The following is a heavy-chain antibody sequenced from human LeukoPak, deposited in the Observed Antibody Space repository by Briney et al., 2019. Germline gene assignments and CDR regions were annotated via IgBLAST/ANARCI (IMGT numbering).Heavy chain of an antibody. CDR3: ARDHGYSYGYSFDY. J-gene: IGHJ4*01. Sequence: GGSLRLSCAASGFTLSSYSMNWVRQAPGKGLEWVSSISSSSSYIYYADSVKGRFTISRDNAKNSLYLQMNSLRAEDTAVHYCARDHGYSYGYSFDYWGHGTLVTVSS. CDR2: ISSSSSYI. CDR1: GFTLSSYS. D-gene: IGHD5-18*01. V-gene: IGHV3-21*01.